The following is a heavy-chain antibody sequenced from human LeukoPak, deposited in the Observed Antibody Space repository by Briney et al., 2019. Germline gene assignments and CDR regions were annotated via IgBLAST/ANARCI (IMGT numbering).Heavy chain of an antibody. D-gene: IGHD6-19*01. V-gene: IGHV3-48*03. J-gene: IGHJ4*02. CDR3: ALLAVASDFDY. CDR1: GFPFSIYE. CDR2: IASSGTPR. Sequence: GGSLRLSCAVSGFPFSIYEMNWVRQAPGKGLEWVSNIASSGTPRYYADSVKGRSSISRDNAKNSLYLQMNSLRVEDTAVYYCALLAVASDFDYWGQGALVTVSS.